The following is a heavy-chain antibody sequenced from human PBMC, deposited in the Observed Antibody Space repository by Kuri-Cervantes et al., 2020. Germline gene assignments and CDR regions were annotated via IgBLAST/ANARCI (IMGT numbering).Heavy chain of an antibody. V-gene: IGHV1-18*01. J-gene: IGHJ4*02. D-gene: IGHD2-15*01. CDR2: ISPYNGNT. CDR1: GYTFTIYG. Sequence: ASVKVSCKTSGYTFTIYGVSWVRQAPGQGLEWMGWISPYNGNTNYAQNLQGRVTMTTDTSTSTVYMELSSLRSEDTAVYYCARGRRYCSGGSCYSFDYWGQGTLVTVSS. CDR3: ARGRRYCSGGSCYSFDY.